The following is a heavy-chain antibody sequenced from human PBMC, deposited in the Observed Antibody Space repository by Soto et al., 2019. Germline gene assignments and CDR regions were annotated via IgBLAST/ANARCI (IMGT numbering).Heavy chain of an antibody. Sequence: SETLSRTCGVSADSVTNGFYWAWIREAPGKGLEWIGSVYPSGNTYYNPSLKSRVTISVDTPKNQFSLKLNSVTAAYTALYYCARYTATHNWFDPCGQRT. CDR2: VYPSGNT. J-gene: IGHJ5*02. CDR3: ARYTATHNWFDP. CDR1: ADSVTNGFY. D-gene: IGHD2-2*02. V-gene: IGHV4-38-2*01.